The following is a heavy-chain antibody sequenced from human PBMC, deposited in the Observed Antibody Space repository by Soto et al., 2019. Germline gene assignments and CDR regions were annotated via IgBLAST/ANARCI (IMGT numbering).Heavy chain of an antibody. CDR2: INHSGST. CDR1: GGSISSSSYF. CDR3: ARGRNGDYGGWFDP. Sequence: PSETLSLTCTVSGGSISSSSYFWGWIRQPPGKGLEWIGEINHSGSTNYNPSLKSRVTISVDTSKNQFSLKLSSVTAADTAVYYCARGRNGDYGGWFDPWGQGTLVTVSS. D-gene: IGHD4-17*01. V-gene: IGHV4-39*07. J-gene: IGHJ5*02.